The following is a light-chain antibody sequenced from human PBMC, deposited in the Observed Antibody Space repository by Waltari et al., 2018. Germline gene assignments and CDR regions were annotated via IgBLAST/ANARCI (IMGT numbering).Light chain of an antibody. J-gene: IGLJ3*02. V-gene: IGLV2-14*03. Sequence: QSALIQPASVSGSPGQSITISCTGTSSDVGFYNYVSWYQQYPGKAPKLIIYDVFQRPSGVSKRFSGSKSGNTASLTISGLQTEDEGDYYCNSYTGSSSWVFGGGTKLTVL. CDR2: DVF. CDR1: SSDVGFYNY. CDR3: NSYTGSSSWV.